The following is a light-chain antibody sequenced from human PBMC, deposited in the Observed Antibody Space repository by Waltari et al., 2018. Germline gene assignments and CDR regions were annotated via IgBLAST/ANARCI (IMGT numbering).Light chain of an antibody. CDR2: DVF. V-gene: IGLV2-14*03. CDR3: NSYTGSSSWV. CDR1: SRHAGVYNT. J-gene: IGLJ3*02. Sequence: QSAPTQPASVSGSPGQPITISRPRTSRHAGVYNTVPWSQQYPGQAPKLIIYDVFQRPSGVSNRFSGSKSGNTASLTISGLQTEDEGDYYCNSYTGSSSWVFGGGTKLTVL.